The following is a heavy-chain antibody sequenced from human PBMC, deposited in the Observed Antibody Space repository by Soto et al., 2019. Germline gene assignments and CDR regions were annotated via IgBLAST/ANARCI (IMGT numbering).Heavy chain of an antibody. CDR3: ARGGEVATNWYFDL. D-gene: IGHD5-12*01. Sequence: QVQLVESGGGVVQPGRSLRLSCAASGLIFSNYAMHWVRQAPGKGLEWVAVISYDGRSIYYAGSVKGRFTISRDNFKDTLYLQMQSLRGEDTAVYFCARGGEVATNWYFDLWGRGTLVTVSP. CDR2: ISYDGRSI. J-gene: IGHJ2*01. CDR1: GLIFSNYA. V-gene: IGHV3-30-3*01.